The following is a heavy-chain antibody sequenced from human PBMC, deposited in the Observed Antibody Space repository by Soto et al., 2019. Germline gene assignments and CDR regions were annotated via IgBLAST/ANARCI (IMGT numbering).Heavy chain of an antibody. Sequence: ASVKVSCKASGGTFSSYAISWVRQASGQGLEWMGGIIPIFGTANYAQKFQGRVRITADESTSTAYMELSSLRSEDTAVYYCASSDCSSTSCYGERGNYYYGMDVWGQGTTVTVSS. CDR1: GGTFSSYA. CDR3: ASSDCSSTSCYGERGNYYYGMDV. V-gene: IGHV1-69*13. J-gene: IGHJ6*02. CDR2: IIPIFGTA. D-gene: IGHD2-2*01.